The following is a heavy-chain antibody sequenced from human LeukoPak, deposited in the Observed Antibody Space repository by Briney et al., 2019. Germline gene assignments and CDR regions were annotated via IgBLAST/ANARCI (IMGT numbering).Heavy chain of an antibody. J-gene: IGHJ4*02. Sequence: AETLSLTCTVSGGSISGYSWSWIRQPPGKGLEWIGYIYDSWGTKYNPSLKSRVTISVDTSKNQFSLKLSSVTAADTAVYYCARYTVTTSDVEYWGQGTLVTVS. CDR3: ARYTVTTSDVEY. D-gene: IGHD4-17*01. CDR2: IYDSWGT. V-gene: IGHV4-59*01. CDR1: GGSISGYS.